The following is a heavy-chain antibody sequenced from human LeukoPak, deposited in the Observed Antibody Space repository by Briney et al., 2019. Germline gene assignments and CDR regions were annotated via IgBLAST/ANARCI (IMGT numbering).Heavy chain of an antibody. J-gene: IGHJ4*02. D-gene: IGHD2-15*01. Sequence: GGSLRLSCSASGFTFSNLPMHWVRQAPGKGLKHVSRISSNGDITYYADAVKGRFTISRDNSKNTLYLQMNSLRPEDTAVYYCVIQIGSWVYWGQGTLVTVSS. CDR3: VIQIGSWVY. V-gene: IGHV3-64D*06. CDR1: GFTFSNLP. CDR2: ISSNGDIT.